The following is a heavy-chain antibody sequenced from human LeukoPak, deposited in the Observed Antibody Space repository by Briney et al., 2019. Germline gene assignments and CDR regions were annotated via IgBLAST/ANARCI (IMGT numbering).Heavy chain of an antibody. V-gene: IGHV3-53*01. CDR2: IYSGGST. J-gene: IGHJ4*02. CDR3: ARDRDYV. CDR1: GLIASSPY. D-gene: IGHD4-17*01. Sequence: QPGGSLRLSCAASGLIASSPYMSCVRQPPGKGLEWVSVIYSGGSTYYADSVKGRFTISRDNSKNTLYLQMNSLRAEDTAVYYCARDRDYVGGQGTLVTVSS.